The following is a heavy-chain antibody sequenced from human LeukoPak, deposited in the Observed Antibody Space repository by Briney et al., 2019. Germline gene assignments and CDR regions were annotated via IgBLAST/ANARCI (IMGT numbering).Heavy chain of an antibody. V-gene: IGHV4-39*02. J-gene: IGHJ5*02. Sequence: SSYWMNWIRQPPGKGLEWIGSIYYSGSTYYNPSLKSRVTISVDTSKNQFSLKLSSVTAADTAVYYCAREVRRFGRKFDPWGQGTLVTVSS. CDR1: SSYW. D-gene: IGHD3-10*01. CDR2: IYYSGST. CDR3: AREVRRFGRKFDP.